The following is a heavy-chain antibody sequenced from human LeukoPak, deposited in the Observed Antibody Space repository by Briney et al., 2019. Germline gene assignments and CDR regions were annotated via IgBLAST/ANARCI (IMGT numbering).Heavy chain of an antibody. J-gene: IGHJ4*02. D-gene: IGHD6-13*01. CDR1: GGSISSGSYY. Sequence: SETLSLTCTVSGGSISSGSYYWSWVRQPPGKGLEWIGEIYPSGSTNYNPSLKSRVTMSVDESKNEFSLKLTSVTAADTAVYYCARFHTSSWFFDSWGQGILVTVSS. V-gene: IGHV4-39*07. CDR2: IYPSGST. CDR3: ARFHTSSWFFDS.